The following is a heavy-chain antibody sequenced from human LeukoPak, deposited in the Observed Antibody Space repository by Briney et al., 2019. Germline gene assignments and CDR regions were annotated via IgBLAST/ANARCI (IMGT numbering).Heavy chain of an antibody. D-gene: IGHD4-23*01. Sequence: ASVKVSCKASGYTFTGYYMYWVRQAPGQGLEWMGWINPNSGGTNYAQKFQGRVTMTRDTSISTAYMELSRLRSDDTAVYYCASLDYGGNPANFDYWGQGTLVTVSS. CDR1: GYTFTGYY. CDR3: ASLDYGGNPANFDY. CDR2: INPNSGGT. V-gene: IGHV1-2*02. J-gene: IGHJ4*02.